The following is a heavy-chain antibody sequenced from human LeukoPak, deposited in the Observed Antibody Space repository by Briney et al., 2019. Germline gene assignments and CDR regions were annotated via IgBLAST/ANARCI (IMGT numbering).Heavy chain of an antibody. CDR3: VLTMVRGVMDY. Sequence: ASVKVSCKASGYTFTSYDINWLRQATGQGLEWMGWMNPNSGNTGCAQKFQGRVTMTRNTSISTAYMELSSLRSEDTAVYYCVLTMVRGVMDYWGQGTLVTVSS. D-gene: IGHD3-10*01. V-gene: IGHV1-8*01. CDR1: GYTFTSYD. J-gene: IGHJ4*02. CDR2: MNPNSGNT.